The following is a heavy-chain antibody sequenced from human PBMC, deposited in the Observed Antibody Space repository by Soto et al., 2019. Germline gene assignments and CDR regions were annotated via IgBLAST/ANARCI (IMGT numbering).Heavy chain of an antibody. J-gene: IGHJ4*02. Sequence: SGPTLVNPTQTSTLTCTFSGFSLSSSGVGVGWIRQPPAKALEWLALIYWDDDKRYSPSLTSRLTITKDTSKNQVVLTMTNMDPVYTATYYCAHFPLIAAAGTVVFDYWGQGTLVTVSS. D-gene: IGHD6-13*01. CDR2: IYWDDDK. CDR3: AHFPLIAAAGTVVFDY. CDR1: GFSLSSSGVG. V-gene: IGHV2-5*02.